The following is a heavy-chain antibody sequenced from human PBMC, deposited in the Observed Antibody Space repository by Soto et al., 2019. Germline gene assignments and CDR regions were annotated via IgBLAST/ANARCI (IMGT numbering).Heavy chain of an antibody. J-gene: IGHJ4*02. CDR2: INPSGGST. CDR3: ARGRDIAAAGPHTLDY. Sequence: ASVKGSCKASGYTFTSYYMHWVRQAPGQGLEWMGIINPSGGSTSYAQKFQGRVTMTRDTSTSTVYMELSSLRSEDTAVYYCARGRDIAAAGPHTLDYWGQGTLVTVSS. D-gene: IGHD6-13*01. CDR1: GYTFTSYY. V-gene: IGHV1-46*01.